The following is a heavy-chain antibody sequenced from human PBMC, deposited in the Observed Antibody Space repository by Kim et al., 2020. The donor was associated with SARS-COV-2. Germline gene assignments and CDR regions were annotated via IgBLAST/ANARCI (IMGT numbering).Heavy chain of an antibody. CDR1: GGSISSSSYY. CDR2: IYYSGST. V-gene: IGHV4-39*02. CDR3: AREGDVLVPAFDY. Sequence: SETLSLTCTVSGGSISSSSYYWGWIRQPPGKGLEWIGSIYYSGSTYYNPSLKSRVTISVDTSKNQFSLKLSSVTAADTAVYYCAREGDVLVPAFDYWGQGTLVTVSS. J-gene: IGHJ4*02. D-gene: IGHD2-2*01.